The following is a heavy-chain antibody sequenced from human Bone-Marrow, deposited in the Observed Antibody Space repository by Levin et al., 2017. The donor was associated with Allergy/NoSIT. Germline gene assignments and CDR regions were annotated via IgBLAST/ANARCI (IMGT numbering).Heavy chain of an antibody. CDR2: IAYDGSGK. Sequence: GGSLRLSCAASGFSFNTKGMHWVRQAPGKGLEWVAVIAYDGSGKYYADSVKGRFAISRDNARTTLYLQMNSLRPEDTAVYYCAKDGQGGSGSYTYYMDVWGKGTTVTVSS. D-gene: IGHD3-10*01. CDR3: AKDGQGGSGSYTYYMDV. V-gene: IGHV3-30*18. CDR1: GFSFNTKG. J-gene: IGHJ6*03.